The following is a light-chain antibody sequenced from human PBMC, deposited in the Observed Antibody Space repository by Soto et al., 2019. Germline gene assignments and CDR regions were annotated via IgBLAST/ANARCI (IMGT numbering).Light chain of an antibody. V-gene: IGLV1-40*01. J-gene: IGLJ1*01. Sequence: QSALTQPPSVSGAPGQRVTISCTGDNSDIVARFDVHWYQHVPGTAPKLLIHGNTNRPSGVPDRFSASKSGTSASLAITGLQAEDEADYYCQAYDSSLSGYAFGTGTKVTVL. CDR2: GNT. CDR3: QAYDSSLSGYA. CDR1: NSDIVARFD.